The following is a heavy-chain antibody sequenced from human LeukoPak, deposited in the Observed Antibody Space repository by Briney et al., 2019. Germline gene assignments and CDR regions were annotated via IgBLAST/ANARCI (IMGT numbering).Heavy chain of an antibody. CDR3: ASFLTTDYYYYMDV. CDR2: IYYSGST. J-gene: IGHJ6*03. CDR1: GGSISSSSYY. V-gene: IGHV4-39*01. D-gene: IGHD4-17*01. Sequence: PSETLSLTCTVSGGSISSSSYYWGWIRQPPGKGLEWIANIYYSGSTYYNPSLKSRVTISVDTSKNQFSLKLSSVTAADTAVYYCASFLTTDYYYYMDVWGKGTTVTISS.